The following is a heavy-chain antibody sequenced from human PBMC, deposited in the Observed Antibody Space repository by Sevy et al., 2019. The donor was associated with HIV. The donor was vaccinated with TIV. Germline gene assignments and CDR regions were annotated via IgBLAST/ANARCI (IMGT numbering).Heavy chain of an antibody. CDR3: VRDYSSRGPGALDI. Sequence: GGSLRLSCVGSGFTFDGHAMHWVRLVPGKGLEWVSGISWNSGSIRYVDSVKGRFTISRDNAKNSLYLQMSSLKAEDTALYHCVRDYSSRGPGALDIWGQGIMVTVSS. J-gene: IGHJ3*02. CDR2: ISWNSGSI. CDR1: GFTFDGHA. V-gene: IGHV3-9*01. D-gene: IGHD6-19*01.